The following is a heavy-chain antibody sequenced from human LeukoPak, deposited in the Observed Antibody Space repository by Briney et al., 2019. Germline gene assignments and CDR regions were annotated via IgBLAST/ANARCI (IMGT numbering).Heavy chain of an antibody. D-gene: IGHD6-13*01. CDR1: TYTFNSYG. V-gene: IGHV1-18*01. CDR2: ISAYNGNT. CDR3: ARDVLLVPRWFDP. J-gene: IGHJ5*02. Sequence: ASVKVSCKASTYTFNSYGISWVRQAPGQGLEWMGWISAYNGNTNYAQKFQGRVTMTTDTSTSTAYMELRSLRSDDTAVYYCARDVLLVPRWFDPWGQGTLVTVSS.